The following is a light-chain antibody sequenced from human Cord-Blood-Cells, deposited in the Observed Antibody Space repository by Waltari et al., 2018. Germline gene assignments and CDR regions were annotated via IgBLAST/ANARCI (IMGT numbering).Light chain of an antibody. V-gene: IGLV2-11*01. J-gene: IGLJ3*02. CDR2: DVS. CDR3: CSYAGSYTWV. CDR1: SSDVGGYNY. Sequence: QSALTQPGSVSGPPVQSATIFCTGTSSDVGGYNYGSWYQQHPGNAPKLMIYDVSKRPSGVPDRFSGPKSGNTASLTISGRQAEEEAEYYRCSYAGSYTWVFGGGTKLTVL.